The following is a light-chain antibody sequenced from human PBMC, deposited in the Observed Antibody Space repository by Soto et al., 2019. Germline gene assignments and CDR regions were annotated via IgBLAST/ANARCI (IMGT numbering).Light chain of an antibody. CDR2: DAS. CDR1: QSVNSN. J-gene: IGKJ4*01. Sequence: EIVMTQSPATLSVSPGERAKLSCRASQSVNSNLAWYRQKPGQAPRLLISDASTRATGVPARFSGSGSGTEFTLTISSLQSEDSGIYYCQQYNFWPPLTFGGGTKVEIK. CDR3: QQYNFWPPLT. V-gene: IGKV3-15*01.